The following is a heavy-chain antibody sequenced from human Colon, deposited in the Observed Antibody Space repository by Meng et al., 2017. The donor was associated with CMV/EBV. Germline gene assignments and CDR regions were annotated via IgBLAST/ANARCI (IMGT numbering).Heavy chain of an antibody. V-gene: IGHV1-46*04. Sequence: SGYTFTSHDMHGVRQAPGQGLEWVGIINLSGGSTSYAQKLQGRVTMTRDTSTGTVYMELSSLTSEDTAMYYCGRGGQVGTTWGPGDYWGQGTLVTVSS. D-gene: IGHD5-12*01. CDR1: GYTFTSHD. CDR3: GRGGQVGTTWGPGDY. CDR2: INLSGGST. J-gene: IGHJ4*02.